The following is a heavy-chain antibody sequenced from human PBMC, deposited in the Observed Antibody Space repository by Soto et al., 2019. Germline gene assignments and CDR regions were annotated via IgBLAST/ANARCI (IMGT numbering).Heavy chain of an antibody. Sequence: PGGSLRLSCAASGFTFRSYGMHWVRQAPGKGLEWVAVMSYDGNNKYYTDSVKGRFTISRDNSKNTLDLQMNSLRAEDTAVYYFAKVIDTMVRVPFYYGMDVWGQGTTVTVSS. CDR2: MSYDGNNK. D-gene: IGHD3-10*01. CDR3: AKVIDTMVRVPFYYGMDV. CDR1: GFTFRSYG. J-gene: IGHJ6*02. V-gene: IGHV3-30*18.